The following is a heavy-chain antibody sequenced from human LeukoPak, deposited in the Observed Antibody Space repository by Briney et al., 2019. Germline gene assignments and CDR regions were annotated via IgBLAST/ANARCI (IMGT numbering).Heavy chain of an antibody. D-gene: IGHD3-10*01. V-gene: IGHV5-10-1*01. CDR3: ARPSVDGSGSYPY. CDR2: IDPSDSYT. Sequence: SLNISCNSYGYSFTIYWISWVRHMRVQGMEWKGRIDPSDSYTNYSPSFQGHVTISADKSISTAYLQWSSLKASDTAMFYCARPSVDGSGSYPYWGQGTLVTVSS. J-gene: IGHJ4*02. CDR1: GYSFTIYW.